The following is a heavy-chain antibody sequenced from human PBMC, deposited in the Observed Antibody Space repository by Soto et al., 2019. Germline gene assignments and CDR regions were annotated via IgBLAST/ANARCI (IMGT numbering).Heavy chain of an antibody. D-gene: IGHD3-3*01. V-gene: IGHV4-59*01. Sequence: QVQLQESGPGLVKPSETLSLTCTVSGGSISSYYWSWIRQPPGKGLEWIGYIYYSGSTNYNPSLKSRVTISIDTSKTQFSLKLSSVTAADTAVYYCARDGQGSYDFWSGHYYYYMDVWGKGTTVTVSS. CDR1: GGSISSYY. J-gene: IGHJ6*03. CDR2: IYYSGST. CDR3: ARDGQGSYDFWSGHYYYYMDV.